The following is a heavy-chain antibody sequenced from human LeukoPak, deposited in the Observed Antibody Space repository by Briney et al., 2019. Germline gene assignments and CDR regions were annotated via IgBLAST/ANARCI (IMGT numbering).Heavy chain of an antibody. CDR1: GGSFSGYY. J-gene: IGHJ4*02. CDR2: INHSGST. CDR3: ARGRYYGSGSYPDY. D-gene: IGHD3-10*01. V-gene: IGHV4-34*01. Sequence: SETLSLTCAVYGGSFSGYYWSWIRQPPGKGLEWIGEINHSGSTNYNPSLKSRVTISVDTSKNQFSLELSSVTAADTAVYYCARGRYYGSGSYPDYWGQGTLVTVSS.